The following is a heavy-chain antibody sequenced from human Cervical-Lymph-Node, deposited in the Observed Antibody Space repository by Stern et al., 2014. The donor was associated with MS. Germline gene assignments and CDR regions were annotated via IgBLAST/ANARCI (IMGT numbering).Heavy chain of an antibody. V-gene: IGHV1-69*01. D-gene: IGHD3-16*01. Sequence: QVQLLQPGAEVKKPGSSVKVSCKASGGTFSSYAINWVRQAPGQGPEWMGGVIPIFGTANYAQKFQGRVTITADESTSTAYMELSSLRSEDTAVYYCARDSRHYDASYYFDSWGQGTLVTVSS. J-gene: IGHJ4*02. CDR3: ARDSRHYDASYYFDS. CDR1: GGTFSSYA. CDR2: VIPIFGTA.